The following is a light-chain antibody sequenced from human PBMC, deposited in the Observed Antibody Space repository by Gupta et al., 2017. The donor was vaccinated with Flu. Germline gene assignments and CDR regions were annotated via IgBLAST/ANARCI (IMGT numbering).Light chain of an antibody. CDR2: LGS. J-gene: IGKJ3*01. CDR1: QSLLHGDGYNY. V-gene: IGKV2-28*01. CDR3: MQPLQSTIT. Sequence: VTPGEPASISCRSSQSLLHGDGYNYLDWYLQKPGQSPQLLIYLGSHRASGVPDRFSGSGSGTDFTLKISRVEAEDVGIYYCMQPLQSTITLGPGTKVEIK.